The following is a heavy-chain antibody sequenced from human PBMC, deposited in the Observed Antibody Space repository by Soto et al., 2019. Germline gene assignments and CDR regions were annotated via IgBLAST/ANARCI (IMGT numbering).Heavy chain of an antibody. V-gene: IGHV1-69*13. Sequence: SVNVYCKASGGTFRSYAISWVRQAPGQGLEWKGGIIPIFGTANYAQKFQGRVTITADESTSTAYMELSSLRSEDTAVYYCARVRGDCSGGSCYLPLYFDYWGQGTLVIGSS. CDR2: IIPIFGTA. D-gene: IGHD2-15*01. CDR3: ARVRGDCSGGSCYLPLYFDY. CDR1: GGTFRSYA. J-gene: IGHJ4*02.